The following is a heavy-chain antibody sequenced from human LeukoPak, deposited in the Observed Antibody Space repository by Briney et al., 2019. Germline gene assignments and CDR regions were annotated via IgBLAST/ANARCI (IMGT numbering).Heavy chain of an antibody. V-gene: IGHV3-64*01. CDR1: AFTFTSYS. J-gene: IGHJ4*02. CDR3: ARTEGFGELLRFDY. Sequence: WGALTLSYAAPAFTFTSYSIEWARQAPGEGLDYVSAISGKAGSTYYANSVEGNFTFSRDNTKNTLYLQMGSLRAEDMAVYYCARTEGFGELLRFDYWGQGTLVTVSS. D-gene: IGHD3-10*01. CDR2: ISGKAGST.